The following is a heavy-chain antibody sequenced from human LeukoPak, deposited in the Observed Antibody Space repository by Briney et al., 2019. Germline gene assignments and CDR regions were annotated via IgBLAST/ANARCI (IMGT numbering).Heavy chain of an antibody. CDR3: AKVRGSGSYYNGSY. CDR1: GFTFSSYA. V-gene: IGHV3-23*01. Sequence: GVSLRLSCAASGFTFSSYAMSWVRHAPGERREWLSAISGSGGSTYYADSVKGRFTISRDNSKNTLYLQRNSLRAEDTAVYYCAKVRGSGSYYNGSYWGQGTLVTVSS. J-gene: IGHJ4*02. D-gene: IGHD3-10*01. CDR2: ISGSGGST.